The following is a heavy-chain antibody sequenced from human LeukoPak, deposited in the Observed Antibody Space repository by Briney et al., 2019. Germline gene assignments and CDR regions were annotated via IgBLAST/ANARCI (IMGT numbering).Heavy chain of an antibody. J-gene: IGHJ4*02. CDR1: GGSFSGYY. CDR3: ARVYSSSWYGGFDY. V-gene: IGHV4-34*01. D-gene: IGHD6-13*01. Sequence: SETLSLTCAVYGGSFSGYYWNWIRQPPGKGLEWIGEINHSGSTNYNSSLKSRVTISVDTSKNQFSLKLSSVTAADTAVYYCARVYSSSWYGGFDYWGQGTLVTVSS. CDR2: INHSGST.